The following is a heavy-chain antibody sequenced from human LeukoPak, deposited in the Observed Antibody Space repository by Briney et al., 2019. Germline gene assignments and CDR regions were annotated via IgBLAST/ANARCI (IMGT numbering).Heavy chain of an antibody. CDR2: INHSGST. Sequence: SETLSLTCAVYGGSFSGYYWSWIRQPPGKGLEWIGEINHSGSTNYNPSLKSRVTISVDTSKNQFSLKLSSVTAADTAVYYCARNNVYSARGYGMDVWGQGTTVTVS. CDR1: GGSFSGYY. CDR3: ARNNVYSARGYGMDV. V-gene: IGHV4-34*01. J-gene: IGHJ6*02. D-gene: IGHD5-18*01.